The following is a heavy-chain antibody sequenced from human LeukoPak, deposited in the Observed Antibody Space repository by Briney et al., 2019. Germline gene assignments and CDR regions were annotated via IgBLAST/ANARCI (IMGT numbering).Heavy chain of an antibody. D-gene: IGHD6-13*01. CDR1: GYSISSGYY. Sequence: PSETLSLTCSLSGYSISSGYYWGWIRQPPGKGLEWIGTIYHSGSTYYNPSLKSRVTISVDTSKNQFSLKLSSVTAADTAVYYCARSRGSSWYRIGFVDWGQGTLVTVSS. J-gene: IGHJ4*02. V-gene: IGHV4-38-2*02. CDR2: IYHSGST. CDR3: ARSRGSSWYRIGFVD.